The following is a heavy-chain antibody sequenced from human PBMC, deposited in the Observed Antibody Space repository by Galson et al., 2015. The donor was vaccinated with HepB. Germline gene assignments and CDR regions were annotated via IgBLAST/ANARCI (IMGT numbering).Heavy chain of an antibody. V-gene: IGHV3-33*01. CDR3: ARAYCSGSSCSSFDY. D-gene: IGHD2-15*01. CDR1: GFTFSTYG. CDR2: IGYGGSNK. J-gene: IGHJ4*02. Sequence: LRLSCAASGFTFSTYGMHWVRQAPGKGLEWVAVIGYGGSNKYYADSVKGRFTISRDNSKNTLYLQMSSLRAEDTAVYYCARAYCSGSSCSSFDYWGQGTLVTVSS.